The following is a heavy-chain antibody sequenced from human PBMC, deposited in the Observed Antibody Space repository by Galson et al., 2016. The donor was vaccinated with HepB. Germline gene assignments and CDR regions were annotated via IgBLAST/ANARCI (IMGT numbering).Heavy chain of an antibody. CDR3: TRERLFAYAISPLDSFDV. CDR2: IRSKAFPGPA. Sequence: SLRLSCAASGFTFGDYTVAWFRQAPRKGLEWVSFIRSKAFPGPAEYATSVKCRFTVSRDDSKSVAYLQMSGLTTGDTAVYYCTRERLFAYAISPLDSFDVWGQGTVVTVSS. J-gene: IGHJ3*01. CDR1: GFTFGDYT. D-gene: IGHD3-16*01. V-gene: IGHV3-49*03.